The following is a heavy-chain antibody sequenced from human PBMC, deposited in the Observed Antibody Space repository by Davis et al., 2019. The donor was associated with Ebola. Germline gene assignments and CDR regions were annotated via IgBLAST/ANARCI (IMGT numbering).Heavy chain of an antibody. Sequence: GESLKISCAASGFTFSSYGMHWVRQAPGKGLEWVAVIPYDGSNKYYADSVKGRFTISRDNSKNTLYLQMNSLRAEDTAVYYCARHIAAASGWFDPWGQGTLVTVSS. J-gene: IGHJ5*02. D-gene: IGHD6-13*01. V-gene: IGHV3-30*03. CDR1: GFTFSSYG. CDR2: IPYDGSNK. CDR3: ARHIAAASGWFDP.